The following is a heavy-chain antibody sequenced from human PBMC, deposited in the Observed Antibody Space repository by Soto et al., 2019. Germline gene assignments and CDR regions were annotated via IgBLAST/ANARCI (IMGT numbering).Heavy chain of an antibody. Sequence: ASVKVSCKASGGTFSSYAISWVRQAPGQGLEWMGGIIPIFGTANYAQKFQGRVTITADKSTSTAYMELSSLRSEDTAVYYCARDLPGDSSGYYQTMGVFDGYYYYGMDVWGQGTTVTVSS. CDR2: IIPIFGTA. CDR1: GGTFSSYA. V-gene: IGHV1-69*06. D-gene: IGHD3-22*01. CDR3: ARDLPGDSSGYYQTMGVFDGYYYYGMDV. J-gene: IGHJ6*02.